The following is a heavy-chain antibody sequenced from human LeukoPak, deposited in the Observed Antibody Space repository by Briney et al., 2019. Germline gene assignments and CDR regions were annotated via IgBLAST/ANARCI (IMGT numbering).Heavy chain of an antibody. V-gene: IGHV3-53*01. Sequence: GGSLRLSCAASGFTVSSNYMSWVRQAPGKGLEWVSVIYSGGSTYYADSVKGRFTISRDNSKNTLYLQMNSLRAEDTAVYYCARDYCSSTSCYTDYWGQETLVTVSS. J-gene: IGHJ4*02. D-gene: IGHD2-2*02. CDR3: ARDYCSSTSCYTDY. CDR2: IYSGGST. CDR1: GFTVSSNY.